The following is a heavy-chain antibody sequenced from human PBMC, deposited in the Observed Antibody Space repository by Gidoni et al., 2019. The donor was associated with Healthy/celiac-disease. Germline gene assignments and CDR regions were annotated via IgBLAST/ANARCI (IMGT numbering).Heavy chain of an antibody. D-gene: IGHD6-6*01. Sequence: QVQLVQSGAEVKKPGASVKVSCKASGYTFTGYYMHWVRQAPGQGLEWMGWINPNSGGTNYAQKFQGWVTMTRDTSISTAYMELSRLRSDDTAVYYCARVVVAARIFGGFDYWGQGTLVTVSS. J-gene: IGHJ4*02. CDR1: GYTFTGYY. V-gene: IGHV1-2*04. CDR2: INPNSGGT. CDR3: ARVVVAARIFGGFDY.